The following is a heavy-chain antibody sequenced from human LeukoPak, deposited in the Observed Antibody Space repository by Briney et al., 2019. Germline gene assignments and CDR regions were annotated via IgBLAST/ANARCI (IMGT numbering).Heavy chain of an antibody. CDR1: EFTVSSNS. CDR2: VYSGGST. V-gene: IGHV3-53*01. CDR3: AGGHSSGSYFNAYHL. Sequence: GGSLRLSCAASEFTVSSNSMSWVRQAPGKGLEWVSGVYSGGSTFYADSVKGRFIISRDSSKKTLYLQMNTLRAEDTAVYYCAGGHSSGSYFNAYHLWGQGTMVTVSS. D-gene: IGHD3-22*01. J-gene: IGHJ3*01.